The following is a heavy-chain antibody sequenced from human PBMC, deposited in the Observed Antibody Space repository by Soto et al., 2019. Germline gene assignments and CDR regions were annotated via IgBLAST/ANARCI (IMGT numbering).Heavy chain of an antibody. Sequence: QVQLVESGGGVVQPGRSLRLSCGASGFTFSSHGMHWVRQAPGKGLEWVAVIWYDGTNKYYADSVKGLFTISRDNSRNTVSLQMNSLRVEDTAVYYCARWGDNKVFDYWGQGTLVSVSS. CDR3: ARWGDNKVFDY. J-gene: IGHJ4*02. V-gene: IGHV3-33*01. CDR2: IWYDGTNK. D-gene: IGHD3-10*01. CDR1: GFTFSSHG.